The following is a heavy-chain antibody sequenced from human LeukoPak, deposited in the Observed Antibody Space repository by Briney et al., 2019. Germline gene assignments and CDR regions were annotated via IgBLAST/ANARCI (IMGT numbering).Heavy chain of an antibody. J-gene: IGHJ4*02. CDR1: GFTFSSYA. V-gene: IGHV3-23*01. CDR3: ARDWSGWYGYYFDY. Sequence: GGSLRLSCAASGFTFSSYAMSWVRQAPGKGLEWVSAISGSGGSTYYADSVKGRFTISRDNSKNTLYLQMNSLRAEDTAVYYCARDWSGWYGYYFDYWGQGTLVTVSS. CDR2: ISGSGGST. D-gene: IGHD6-19*01.